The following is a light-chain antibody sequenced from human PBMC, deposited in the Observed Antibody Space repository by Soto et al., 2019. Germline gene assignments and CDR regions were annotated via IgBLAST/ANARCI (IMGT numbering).Light chain of an antibody. CDR2: AAS. CDR1: QGIGNY. V-gene: IGKV1-27*01. J-gene: IGKJ1*01. Sequence: DIQMTQSPSSLSASLGDRVTITCRASQGIGNYLAWYQLQPGKVPKLLIYAASTLQSGVPSRFSGSGSGTDFTLTISSLQPEDVATYFCHKYNSAPRTFGQGTKVEI. CDR3: HKYNSAPRT.